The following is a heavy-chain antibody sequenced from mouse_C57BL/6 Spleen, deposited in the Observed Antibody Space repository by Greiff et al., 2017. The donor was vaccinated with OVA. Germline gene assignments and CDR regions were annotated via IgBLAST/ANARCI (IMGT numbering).Heavy chain of an antibody. Sequence: DVKLVESGGGLVKPGGSLKLSCAASGFTFSSYAMSWVRQTPEKRLEWVATISDGGSYTYYPDNVKGRFTISRDNAKNNLYLQMSHLKSEDTAMYYCASLDYYGSSYWYFDVWGTGTTVTVSS. D-gene: IGHD1-1*01. V-gene: IGHV5-4*03. CDR1: GFTFSSYA. CDR3: ASLDYYGSSYWYFDV. CDR2: ISDGGSYT. J-gene: IGHJ1*03.